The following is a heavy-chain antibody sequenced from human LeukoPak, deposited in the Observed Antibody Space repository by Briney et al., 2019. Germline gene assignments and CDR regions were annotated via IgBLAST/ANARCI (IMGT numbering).Heavy chain of an antibody. CDR2: IYYSGST. V-gene: IGHV4-39*01. CDR1: GDSISSSSSY. D-gene: IGHD1-14*01. CDR3: ARHRYPNPRGY. J-gene: IGHJ4*02. Sequence: NPSETLSLTCTVSGDSISSSSSYWGWIRQPPGEGLEWIGSIYYSGSTYYNPSLKSRVTISVDTSKNQFSLKLSSVTAADTAVYYCARHRYPNPRGYWGQGTLVTVSS.